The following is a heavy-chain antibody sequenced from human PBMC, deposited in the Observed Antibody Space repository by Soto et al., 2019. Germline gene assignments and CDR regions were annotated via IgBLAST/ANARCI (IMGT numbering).Heavy chain of an antibody. CDR1: GYTFSSYA. Sequence: GGSLRLSCAASGYTFSSYAMSWVRQAPGKGLEWVSAISGSGGSTYYADSVKGRFTISRDNSKNTLYLQMNSLRAEDTAVYYCAKDRDIVVVVAATAAFDIWGQGTMVTVSS. CDR3: AKDRDIVVVVAATAAFDI. J-gene: IGHJ3*02. V-gene: IGHV3-23*01. CDR2: ISGSGGST. D-gene: IGHD2-15*01.